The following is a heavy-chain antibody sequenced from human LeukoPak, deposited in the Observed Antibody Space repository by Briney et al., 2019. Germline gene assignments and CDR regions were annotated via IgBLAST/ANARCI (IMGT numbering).Heavy chain of an antibody. V-gene: IGHV3-66*01. CDR1: GLTVSSNY. J-gene: IGHJ4*02. D-gene: IGHD6-6*01. CDR2: IYSGGST. Sequence: GGSLRLSCAASGLTVSSNYMSWVRQAPGKGLEWVSVIYSGGSTSYADSVKGRFTISRDNSKNTLYLQMNSLRAEDTAVYYCARERVENQQLVGGNYWGQGTLVTVSS. CDR3: ARERVENQQLVGGNY.